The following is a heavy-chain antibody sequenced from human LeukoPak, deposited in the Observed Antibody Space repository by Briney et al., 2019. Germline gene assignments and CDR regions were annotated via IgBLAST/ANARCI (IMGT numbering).Heavy chain of an antibody. CDR2: IWYDGSNK. V-gene: IGHV3-33*01. J-gene: IGHJ4*02. D-gene: IGHD3-22*01. Sequence: PGRSLRLSCAASGFTFSSYGMHWVRQAPGKGLEWVAVIWYDGSNKYYADSVKGRFTISRDNSKNTLYLQMNSLRAEDTAVYYCARGPYYYDSSVDYWGQGTLVTVSS. CDR3: ARGPYYYDSSVDY. CDR1: GFTFSSYG.